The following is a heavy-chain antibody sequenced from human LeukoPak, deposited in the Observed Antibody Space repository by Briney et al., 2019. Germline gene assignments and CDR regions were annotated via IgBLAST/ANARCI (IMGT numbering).Heavy chain of an antibody. J-gene: IGHJ4*02. CDR2: IYYGGSTST. V-gene: IGHV4-59*01. CDR3: ARVIVWNRGRYFDN. CDR1: GDSISSYY. Sequence: SETLSLTCTVSGDSISSYYWSWIRQPPGKGLEWIGYIYYGGSTSTNYNPSLKSRVTISLDTSKSQFSLKLSSVTAADTAVYYCARVIVWNRGRYFDNWGQGTLVTVSS. D-gene: IGHD1/OR15-1a*01.